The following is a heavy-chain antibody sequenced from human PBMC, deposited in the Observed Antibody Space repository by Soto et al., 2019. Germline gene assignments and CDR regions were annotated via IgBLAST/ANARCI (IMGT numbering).Heavy chain of an antibody. J-gene: IGHJ2*01. CDR1: GFTFSSYW. D-gene: IGHD1-26*01. CDR3: ARGGSLNWDCDL. CDR2: INSDGSST. V-gene: IGHV3-74*01. Sequence: EVQLVESWGGLVQPGGPLRLSCAAFGFTFSSYWMHWVHQAPGKGLVWVSRINSDGSSTSYEDSVKGRFTISRANAKNTLYLQMNSLSAEDTAVYYCARGGSLNWDCDLWGRGTLVTVSS.